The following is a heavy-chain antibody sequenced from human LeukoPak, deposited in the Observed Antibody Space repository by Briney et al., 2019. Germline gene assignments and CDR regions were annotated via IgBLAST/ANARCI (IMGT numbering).Heavy chain of an antibody. V-gene: IGHV3-23*01. J-gene: IGHJ3*02. CDR2: ITRSAETT. D-gene: IGHD3-22*01. CDR1: GFTFGIYA. Sequence: GGSLRLSCAASGFTFGIYAMSWLRQSPVKGLEWVSTITRSAETTYYADSVKGRFSIFRDNSKNTLDLQMNSLTAEDTAVYYCAKSPDYNDGSGYPEAFDIWGQGTMVIVSS. CDR3: AKSPDYNDGSGYPEAFDI.